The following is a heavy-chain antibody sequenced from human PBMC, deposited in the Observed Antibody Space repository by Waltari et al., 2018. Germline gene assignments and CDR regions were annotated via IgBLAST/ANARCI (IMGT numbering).Heavy chain of an antibody. CDR2: IYYSGST. CDR3: ARSYYDFWSGYPYYYYYYMDV. D-gene: IGHD3-3*01. CDR1: GGSISSYY. V-gene: IGHV4-59*01. Sequence: QVQLQESGPGLVKPSETLSLTCTVSGGSISSYYWSWIRQRPGKGLEWIGYIYYSGSTNYNPSLKSRVTISVDTSKNQFSLKLSSVTAADTAVYYCARSYYDFWSGYPYYYYYYMDVWGKGTTVTVSS. J-gene: IGHJ6*03.